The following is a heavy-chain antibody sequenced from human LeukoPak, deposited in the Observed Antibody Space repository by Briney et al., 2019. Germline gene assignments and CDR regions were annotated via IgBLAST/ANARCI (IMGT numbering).Heavy chain of an antibody. CDR1: GGSISSGSYY. CDR3: ASEVPYYYDSSGYLDY. Sequence: SQTLSLTCTVSGGSISSGSYYWSWIRQPAGKGREWIGRIYTSGSTNYNPSLKSRVTISVDTSKNQFSLKLSSVTAADTAVYYCASEVPYYYDSSGYLDYWGQGTLVTVSS. J-gene: IGHJ4*02. V-gene: IGHV4-61*02. D-gene: IGHD3-22*01. CDR2: IYTSGST.